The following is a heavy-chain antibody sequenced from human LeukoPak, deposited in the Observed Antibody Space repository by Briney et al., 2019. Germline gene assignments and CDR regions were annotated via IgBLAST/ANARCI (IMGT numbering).Heavy chain of an antibody. J-gene: IGHJ4*02. CDR1: GYTFTGYY. V-gene: IGHV1-2*06. Sequence: ASVKVSCKASGYTFTGYYMHWVRQAPGQGLEWMGRFNPNSGGTDYAQKFQGRVTMTRDTSISTAYMELSRLRSDDTAVYYCARDGGNYYDSSGYYFLYYFDYWGQGTLVTVSS. CDR3: ARDGGNYYDSSGYYFLYYFDY. D-gene: IGHD3-22*01. CDR2: FNPNSGGT.